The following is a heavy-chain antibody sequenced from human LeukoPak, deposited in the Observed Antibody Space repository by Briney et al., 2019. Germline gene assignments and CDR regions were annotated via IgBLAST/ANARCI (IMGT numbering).Heavy chain of an antibody. D-gene: IGHD2-2*01. CDR3: ARLGPKRVGAFDI. V-gene: IGHV4-39*07. Sequence: SQTLSLTCTVSGGSISTSNYYWGWIRQPPGKGLEWIGNIFYSGSTSYNPSLKNRVTISVDTSKNQFSLKLSSVTAADTAVYYCARLGPKRVGAFDIWGQGTMVTVSS. CDR1: GGSISTSNYY. J-gene: IGHJ3*02. CDR2: IFYSGST.